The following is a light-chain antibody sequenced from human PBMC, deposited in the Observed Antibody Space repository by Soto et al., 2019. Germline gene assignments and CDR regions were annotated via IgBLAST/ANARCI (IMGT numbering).Light chain of an antibody. CDR3: SSYAYSSTLV. Sequence: QSALTQPASVSGSPGQSITISCTGTSNDVGSYDLVSWYQQHPDKPPRLIIYEVSQRPSGVSDRFSGSKSGNTASLTISGLQADDEPDYYCSSYAYSSTLVFGGGTQLTVL. CDR2: EVS. J-gene: IGLJ3*02. V-gene: IGLV2-23*02. CDR1: SNDVGSYDL.